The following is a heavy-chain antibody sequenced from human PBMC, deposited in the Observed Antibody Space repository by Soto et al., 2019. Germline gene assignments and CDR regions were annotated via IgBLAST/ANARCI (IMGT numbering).Heavy chain of an antibody. Sequence: GGSLRLSCAASGLTFSNAWMSWVRQAPGKGLEWVGRIKSKTDGGTTDYAAPVKGRFTISRDDSKNTLYLQMNSLKTEDTAVYYCTTGGFLQPSDYYYGMDVWGQGTTVTVSS. V-gene: IGHV3-15*01. CDR3: TTGGFLQPSDYYYGMDV. J-gene: IGHJ6*02. D-gene: IGHD1-1*01. CDR2: IKSKTDGGTT. CDR1: GLTFSNAW.